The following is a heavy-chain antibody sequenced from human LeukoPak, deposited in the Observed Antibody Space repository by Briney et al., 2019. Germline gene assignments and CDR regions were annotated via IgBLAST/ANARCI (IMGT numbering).Heavy chain of an antibody. V-gene: IGHV4-4*07. CDR1: GGSISSYY. D-gene: IGHD1-26*01. CDR3: ARENSGSYREFDY. Sequence: SETLSLTCTVSGGSISSYYWSWIRQPAGKGLEWIGRIYTSGSTNYNASLKSRVSMSVDTSKNQFSLKLGSVTAADTAVFYCARENSGSYREFDYWGQRTLVTVSS. CDR2: IYTSGST. J-gene: IGHJ4*02.